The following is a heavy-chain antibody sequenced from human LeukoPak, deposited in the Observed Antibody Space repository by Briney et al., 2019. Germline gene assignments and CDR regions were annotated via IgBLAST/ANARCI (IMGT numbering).Heavy chain of an antibody. V-gene: IGHV1-8*01. J-gene: IGHJ4*02. CDR2: MNPASGNT. D-gene: IGHD3-10*01. CDR3: ARGRDSGSYLQVENSQPFY. Sequence: ASVKVSCKTSGYTFITYDINWLRQASGQGLEWMGWMNPASGNTGYAEKFQGRVTMTRNTSIGTAYMELSSLRSEDTAVYYCARGRDSGSYLQVENSQPFYWGQGSLVTVSS. CDR1: GYTFITYD.